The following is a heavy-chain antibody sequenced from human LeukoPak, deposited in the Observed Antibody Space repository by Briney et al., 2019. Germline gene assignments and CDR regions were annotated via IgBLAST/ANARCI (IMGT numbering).Heavy chain of an antibody. CDR1: GFTFSSYD. J-gene: IGHJ4*02. CDR2: IGTAGDT. D-gene: IGHD2-21*02. V-gene: IGHV3-13*01. Sequence: GGSLRLSCAASGFTFSSYDMHWVRQATGKGLEWVSAIGTAGDTYYPGSVKGRFTISRENAKNSLYLQMNSLRAGDTAVYYCARADGDFLTLDYWGQGTLVTVSS. CDR3: ARADGDFLTLDY.